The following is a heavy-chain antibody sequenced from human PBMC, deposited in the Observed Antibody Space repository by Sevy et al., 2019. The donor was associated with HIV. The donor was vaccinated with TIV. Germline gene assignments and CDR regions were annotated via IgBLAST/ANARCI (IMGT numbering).Heavy chain of an antibody. CDR2: IKQDGSEK. V-gene: IGHV3-7*01. D-gene: IGHD5-18*01. CDR1: GFTFSSYW. CDR3: ARGTHHDGDTAMVFY. Sequence: GGSLRLSCAASGFTFSSYWMSWVRQAPGKGLEWVANIKQDGSEKYYVDSVKGRFTISRDKAKNSLYLQMNSLRAEDTAVYYCARGTHHDGDTAMVFYWGQGTLVTVSS. J-gene: IGHJ4*02.